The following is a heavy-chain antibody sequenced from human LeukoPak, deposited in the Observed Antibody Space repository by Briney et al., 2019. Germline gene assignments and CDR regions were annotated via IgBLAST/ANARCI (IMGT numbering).Heavy chain of an antibody. CDR3: ARGSSNVAARNNWFDP. V-gene: IGHV3-21*01. Sequence: GGSLRLSCAASGFTFSGYDMNWVRQTPGKGLEWVSSISGSSSYIYYADSMKGRFTISRDNGKNSLYLQMNSLRAEDTAVYFCARGSSNVAARNNWFDPWGQGTLVTVSS. CDR2: ISGSSSYI. D-gene: IGHD6-6*01. J-gene: IGHJ5*02. CDR1: GFTFSGYD.